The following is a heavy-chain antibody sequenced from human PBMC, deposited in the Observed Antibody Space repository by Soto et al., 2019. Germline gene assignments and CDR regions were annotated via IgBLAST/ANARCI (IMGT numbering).Heavy chain of an antibody. V-gene: IGHV2-70*13. J-gene: IGHJ6*02. CDR1: GFSLTSPGMC. CDR3: ARSIRGPRRFNGMDV. Sequence: SGPTLVNPTETLTLTCTFSGFSLTSPGMCVSWIRQPPGKALEWLALIERDDDDKYYSTSLKTRLTISKDTRKNQVVLTMANMDPADTGTYYCARSIRGPRRFNGMDVWGQGTTVTVS. D-gene: IGHD1-20*01. CDR2: IERDDDDK.